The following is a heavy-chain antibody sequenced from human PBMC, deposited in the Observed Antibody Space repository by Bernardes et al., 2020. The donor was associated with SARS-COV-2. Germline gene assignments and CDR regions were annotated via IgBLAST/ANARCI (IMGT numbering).Heavy chain of an antibody. Sequence: VGSLRLSCAASGFTVSRTDMSWVRQAPGTGLAWVSVIYSAGGTSYADSVRGRFTLSRDNSKNTLNLQMDSLRTEDTAVYYCARAPTEYCSGDGCYSHVDYFYYGMDVWGQGTTVTVSS. J-gene: IGHJ6*02. CDR1: GFTVSRTD. V-gene: IGHV3-66*02. D-gene: IGHD2-15*01. CDR3: ARAPTEYCSGDGCYSHVDYFYYGMDV. CDR2: IYSAGGT.